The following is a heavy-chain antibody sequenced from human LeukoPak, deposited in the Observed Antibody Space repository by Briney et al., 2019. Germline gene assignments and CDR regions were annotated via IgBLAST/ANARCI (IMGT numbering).Heavy chain of an antibody. CDR3: ARTCSTSCPYWYFDL. V-gene: IGHV1-18*01. Sequence: GASVKVSCKASGYTFTSYGISWVRQAPGQGLEGMGWISAYNDNTNYAQKLQGRVTMTTDTSTSTAYMDLRSLRSDDTAVYYCARTCSTSCPYWYFDLWGRGTLVTVSS. J-gene: IGHJ2*01. D-gene: IGHD2-2*01. CDR2: ISAYNDNT. CDR1: GYTFTSYG.